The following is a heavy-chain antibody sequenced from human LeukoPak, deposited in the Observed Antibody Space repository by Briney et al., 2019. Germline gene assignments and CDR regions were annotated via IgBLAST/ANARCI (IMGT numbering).Heavy chain of an antibody. Sequence: SETLSLTCTVSGDSISSYYWSWIRQPPGKGLEWIGNMYYSGSTNYNPSLKSRVTISVDTSKNQFSLKLSSVTAAVTAVYYCARESYYGSGSEGYFAYWGQGTLVTVSS. J-gene: IGHJ4*02. V-gene: IGHV4-59*01. CDR2: MYYSGST. CDR1: GDSISSYY. CDR3: ARESYYGSGSEGYFAY. D-gene: IGHD3-10*01.